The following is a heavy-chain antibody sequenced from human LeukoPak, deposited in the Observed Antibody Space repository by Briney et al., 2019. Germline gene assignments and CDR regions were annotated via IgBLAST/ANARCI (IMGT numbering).Heavy chain of an antibody. J-gene: IGHJ5*02. D-gene: IGHD2-2*01. Sequence: ASVKVSCKASGYTFTGYYMHWVRQAPGQGLEWMGWINPNSGGTNYAQKFQGRVTMTRDTSISTAYMELSRLRSDDTAVYYCARARSTIVVVPAAHQPNWFDPWGQGTLVTVS. CDR3: ARARSTIVVVPAAHQPNWFDP. CDR1: GYTFTGYY. CDR2: INPNSGGT. V-gene: IGHV1-2*02.